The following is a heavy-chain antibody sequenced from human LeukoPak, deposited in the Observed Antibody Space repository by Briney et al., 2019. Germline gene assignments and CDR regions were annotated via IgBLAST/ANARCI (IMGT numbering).Heavy chain of an antibody. J-gene: IGHJ4*02. Sequence: PSGTLSLTCAVSGGSISSSNWWSWVRQPPGKGLEWIGEIYHSGSTNYNPSLKSRVTISVDTSKNQFSLKLTSVTAADTAVYYCARAVGTDGYNLWVYWGQGTLVTVSS. CDR3: ARAVGTDGYNLWVY. D-gene: IGHD5-24*01. CDR2: IYHSGST. CDR1: GGSISSSNW. V-gene: IGHV4-4*02.